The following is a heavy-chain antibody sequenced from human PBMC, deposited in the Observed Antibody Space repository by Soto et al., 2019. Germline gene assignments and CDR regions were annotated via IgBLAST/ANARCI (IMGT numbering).Heavy chain of an antibody. CDR1: GYTYTSYG. V-gene: IGHV1-18*01. CDR2: ISAYNGNT. Sequence: ASVTVSCKASGYTYTSYGISWVRQAPGQGLEWMGWISAYNGNTNYAQKLQGRVTMTTDTSTSTAYMELGSLRSDDTAVYYCAREIRSDNWFDPWGQGTLVTVSS. D-gene: IGHD3-10*01. CDR3: AREIRSDNWFDP. J-gene: IGHJ5*02.